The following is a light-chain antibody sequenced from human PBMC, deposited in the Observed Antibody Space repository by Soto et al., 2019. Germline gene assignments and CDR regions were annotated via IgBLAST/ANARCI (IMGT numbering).Light chain of an antibody. CDR3: QHYNSYSEA. J-gene: IGKJ1*01. CDR2: KAS. CDR1: QTISSW. V-gene: IGKV1-5*03. Sequence: DIQMTQSPSTLSGSVGDRVTITCRASQTISSWLAWYQQKPGKAPKLLIYKASTLKSGVPSRFSGSGSGTEFTLTISSLQPDDFAPYYCQHYNSYSEAFGQGPKVELQ.